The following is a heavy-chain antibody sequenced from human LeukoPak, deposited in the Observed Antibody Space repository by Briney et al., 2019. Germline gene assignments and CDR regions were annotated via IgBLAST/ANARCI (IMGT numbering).Heavy chain of an antibody. CDR3: ARDSTNSLFDY. Sequence: GGSLRLSCAASGFTFSNYGMHWVRQAPGKGLEWVAVIWHDGGDKNYADSVKGRFTISRDNSKNTLFLQINSLRAEDAAVYYCARDSTNSLFDYWGQGTLVTVSS. CDR1: GFTFSNYG. CDR2: IWHDGGDK. V-gene: IGHV3-33*01. D-gene: IGHD1-1*01. J-gene: IGHJ4*02.